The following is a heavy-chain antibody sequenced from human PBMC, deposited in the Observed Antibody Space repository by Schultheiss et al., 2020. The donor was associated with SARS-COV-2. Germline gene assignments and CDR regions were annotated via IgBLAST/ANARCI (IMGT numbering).Heavy chain of an antibody. D-gene: IGHD3-22*01. V-gene: IGHV4-34*01. Sequence: SETLSLTCGVSGGSFGNYYWTWLRQPPGKGLEWIGEINHSGSTNYNPSLESRVTISVDTSKNQFSLKLSSVTAADTAVYYCARGGSGYYYVYFDYWGQGTLVTVSS. CDR3: ARGGSGYYYVYFDY. CDR2: INHSGST. CDR1: GGSFGNYY. J-gene: IGHJ4*02.